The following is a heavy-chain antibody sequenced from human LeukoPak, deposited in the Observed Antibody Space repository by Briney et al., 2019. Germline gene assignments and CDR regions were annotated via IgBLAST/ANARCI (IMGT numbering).Heavy chain of an antibody. Sequence: ASVKVSCKVSGYTLTELSMHWVRQAPGKGLEWMGGFDPEDGETIYAQKFQGRVTMTEDTSTDTAYMELSSLRSEDTAVYYCARRYCSGGSCYSDGYYGMDVWGQGTTVTVSS. CDR3: ARRYCSGGSCYSDGYYGMDV. D-gene: IGHD2-15*01. CDR1: GYTLTELS. CDR2: FDPEDGET. V-gene: IGHV1-24*01. J-gene: IGHJ6*02.